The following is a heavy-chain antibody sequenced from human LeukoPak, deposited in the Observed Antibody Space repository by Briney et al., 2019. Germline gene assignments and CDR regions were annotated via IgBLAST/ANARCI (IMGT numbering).Heavy chain of an antibody. CDR1: GFTFSSYA. CDR3: AKDGFLLALVSH. J-gene: IGHJ4*02. CDR2: ISGSGGST. V-gene: IGHV3-23*01. Sequence: GGSLRLSCAASGFTFSSYAMSWVRQAPGKGLEWVSAISGSGGSTYYADSVKGRFTISRDNSKNTLYLQMDSLRAEDSAVYYCAKDGFLLALVSHWGQGTLVTVSS. D-gene: IGHD3-10*01.